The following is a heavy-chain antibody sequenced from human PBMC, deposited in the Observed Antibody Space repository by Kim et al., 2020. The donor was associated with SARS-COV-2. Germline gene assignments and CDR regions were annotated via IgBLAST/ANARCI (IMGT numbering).Heavy chain of an antibody. D-gene: IGHD3-22*01. Sequence: GGSLRLSCAASGFTFSSYEMNWVRQAPGKGLEWVSYISSSGSTIYYADSVKGRFTISRDNAKNSLYLQMNSLRAEDTAVYYCARTYDSSGYSEFDPWGQGTLVTVSS. CDR2: ISSSGSTI. V-gene: IGHV3-48*03. CDR3: ARTYDSSGYSEFDP. CDR1: GFTFSSYE. J-gene: IGHJ5*02.